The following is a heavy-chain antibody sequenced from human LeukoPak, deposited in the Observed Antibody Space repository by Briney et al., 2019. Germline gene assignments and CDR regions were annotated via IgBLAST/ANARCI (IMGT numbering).Heavy chain of an antibody. D-gene: IGHD3-10*01. CDR3: ARDYYGSGSFFDY. CDR1: GYTYTGYY. V-gene: IGHV1-2*02. CDR2: INPNSGGT. J-gene: IGHJ4*02. Sequence: ASVKVSCKASGYTYTGYYMHWVRQAPGQGLEWMGWINPNSGGTNYAQKFQGRVTMARDTSISTAYMELSRLRSDDTAVYYCARDYYGSGSFFDYWGQGTLVTVSS.